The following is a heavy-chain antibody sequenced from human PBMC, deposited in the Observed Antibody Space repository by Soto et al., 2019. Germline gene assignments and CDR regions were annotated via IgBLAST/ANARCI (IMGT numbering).Heavy chain of an antibody. CDR1: GFTFSSSA. D-gene: IGHD3-9*01. V-gene: IGHV3-23*01. CDR2: IRGGGST. J-gene: IGHJ4*02. CDR3: ARSDDTGYLHSLDN. Sequence: EVQLLESGGGLVQPAGSLRLSCAASGFTFSSSAMIWVRQAPGRGMEWVSGIRGGGSTVYADSVKGRFTISRDNSKNTVYLQMNSLRAEETAVYHCARSDDTGYLHSLDNLGRGTLVTVSS.